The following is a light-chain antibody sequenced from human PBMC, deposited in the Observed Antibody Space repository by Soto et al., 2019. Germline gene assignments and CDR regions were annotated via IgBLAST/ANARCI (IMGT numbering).Light chain of an antibody. V-gene: IGKV1-39*01. CDR3: QQSNSITWA. J-gene: IGKJ1*01. Sequence: IQMTKYPSSLSASVGARVTITCRASQGIRNDLGWCQQKPGKAPKLLIYAASSLQSGVPSRFSGSGSETDFTLTISSLRPEDFATYSCQQSNSITWAFGQGTKVDIK. CDR1: QGIRND. CDR2: AAS.